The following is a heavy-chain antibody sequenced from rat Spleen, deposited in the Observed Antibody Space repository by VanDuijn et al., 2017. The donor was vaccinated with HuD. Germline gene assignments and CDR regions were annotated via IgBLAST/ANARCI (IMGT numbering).Heavy chain of an antibody. D-gene: IGHD1-10*01. J-gene: IGHJ3*01. V-gene: IGHV5S10*01. CDR3: ATGGIYNNYGFAY. CDR2: IFHDGSPT. CDR1: GFTFSDYN. Sequence: EVQLVESGGGLVQPGRSLKLSCAASGFTFSDYNMAWVRQAPTTGLEWVATIFHDGSPTFYRDSVKGRFTVSRDNAQSTLNLQMDSLKSEDTATYYCATGGIYNNYGFAYWGQGTLVTVSS.